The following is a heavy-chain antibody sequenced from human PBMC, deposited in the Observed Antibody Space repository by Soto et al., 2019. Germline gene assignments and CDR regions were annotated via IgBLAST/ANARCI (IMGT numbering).Heavy chain of an antibody. V-gene: IGHV4-30-2*01. Sequence: SETLSLTCAVSGGSISSGGYSWNWVRQPPGKGLEWIGYIYHSGSTYYNPSLKSRVTISVDRSKNQFSLKLSSVTAADTAVYYCARVPGPWGPGTLVTVSS. CDR1: GGSISSGGYS. CDR3: ARVPGP. J-gene: IGHJ5*02. CDR2: IYHSGST.